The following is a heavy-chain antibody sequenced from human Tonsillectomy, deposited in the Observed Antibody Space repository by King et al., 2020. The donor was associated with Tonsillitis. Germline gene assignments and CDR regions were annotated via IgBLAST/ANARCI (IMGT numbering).Heavy chain of an antibody. CDR1: GGTFSNYA. D-gene: IGHD1-26*01. CDR3: ASGGISEYFQH. V-gene: IGHV1-69*09. J-gene: IGHJ1*01. Sequence: GQLVQSGAEVKKPGSSVKVSCKTSGGTFSNYAINWVRQAPGQGLEWMGKIIPILDITNYAQKFQDRVTITADKSTSTAYMELSSLRSEDTAVYYCASGGISEYFQHWGQGTLVTVSS. CDR2: IIPILDIT.